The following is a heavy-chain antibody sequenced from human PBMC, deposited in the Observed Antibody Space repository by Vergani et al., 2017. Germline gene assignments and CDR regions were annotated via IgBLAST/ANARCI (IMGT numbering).Heavy chain of an antibody. CDR3: ARVTTTVVTPGYNWFDP. Sequence: QVQLVQSGAEVKKPGSSVKVSCKASGGTFSSYAISWVRQAPGQGLEWMGWISAYNGNTNYAQKLQGRVTMTTDTSTSTAYMELRSLRSDDTAVYYCARVTTTVVTPGYNWFDPWGQGTLVTVSS. V-gene: IGHV1-18*01. CDR2: ISAYNGNT. D-gene: IGHD4-23*01. CDR1: GGTFSSYA. J-gene: IGHJ5*02.